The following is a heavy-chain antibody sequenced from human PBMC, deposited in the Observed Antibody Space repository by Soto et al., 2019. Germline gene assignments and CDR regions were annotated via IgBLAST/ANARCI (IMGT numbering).Heavy chain of an antibody. J-gene: IGHJ3*02. CDR1: GFTFSTYA. CDR3: ATPYFEVAGNDAFYI. D-gene: IGHD6-19*01. CDR2: IGTHADTT. V-gene: IGHV3-23*01. Sequence: EVQLLESGGGLVQPGGSLRLSCAASGFTFSTYALTWVRQAPGKGLEWVSSIGTHADTTYYVDSVKGRFSISRDNSKNTVYLQMSSLSAEETAVYYCATPYFEVAGNDAFYIWGRGTMVTVSS.